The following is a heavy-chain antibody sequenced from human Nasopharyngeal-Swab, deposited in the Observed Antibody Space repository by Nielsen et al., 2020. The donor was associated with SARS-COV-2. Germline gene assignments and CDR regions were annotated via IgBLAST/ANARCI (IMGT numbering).Heavy chain of an antibody. CDR2: LVVGSGNT. Sequence: SVKVSCKASGFTFTSSAMQWVRQARGQRLAWLGWLVVGSGNTNYAQKFQERVTITRDMSTSTAYMELSSLRSEDTAVYYCAAAYYDILTGLDYYYYYGMDVWGQGTTVTVSS. CDR1: GFTFTSSA. J-gene: IGHJ6*02. CDR3: AAAYYDILTGLDYYYYYGMDV. V-gene: IGHV1-58*02. D-gene: IGHD3-9*01.